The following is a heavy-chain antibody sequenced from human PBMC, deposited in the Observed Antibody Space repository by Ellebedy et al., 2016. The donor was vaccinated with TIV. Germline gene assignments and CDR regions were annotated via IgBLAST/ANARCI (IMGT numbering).Heavy chain of an antibody. CDR2: VTYAGNTK. CDR3: AKDAWERARISWEHDS. V-gene: IGHV3-30*18. CDR1: GLTFSRYA. D-gene: IGHD5-24*01. J-gene: IGHJ4*02. Sequence: GESLKISCAASGLTFSRYAMSWVRQAPGKGLEWVAVVTYAGNTKDYAASVKGRFTVSRDNTQNTVYLQMDSLRPEDTAVYYCAKDAWERARISWEHDSWGQGTLVTVSS.